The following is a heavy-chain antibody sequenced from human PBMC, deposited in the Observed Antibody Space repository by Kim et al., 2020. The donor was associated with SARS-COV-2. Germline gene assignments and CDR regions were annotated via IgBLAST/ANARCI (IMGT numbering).Heavy chain of an antibody. CDR1: GGSISSYY. V-gene: IGHV4-59*01. Sequence: SETLSLTCTVSGGSISSYYWSWIRQPPGKGLEWIGYIYYSGSTNYNPSLKSRVTISVDTSKNQFSLKLSSVTAAGTAVYYCVRGHREWLQYTANWYFDFWGRGALVTVSS. D-gene: IGHD3-3*01. CDR3: VRGHREWLQYTANWYFDF. J-gene: IGHJ2*01. CDR2: IYYSGST.